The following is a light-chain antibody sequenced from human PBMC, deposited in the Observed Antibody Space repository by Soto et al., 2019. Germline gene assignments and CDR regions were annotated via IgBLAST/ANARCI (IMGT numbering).Light chain of an antibody. CDR3: QQYGGSPRT. J-gene: IGKJ1*01. CDR2: GAS. Sequence: EIVLTQSPGTLSLSPGERATLSCTASQSVSSNYLAWYQQKPGQAPRLLIYGASSRATGIPDRFSGSGSGTDITLTNSRLEPEDFAVYYCQQYGGSPRTFGQGTKVEIK. V-gene: IGKV3-20*01. CDR1: QSVSSNY.